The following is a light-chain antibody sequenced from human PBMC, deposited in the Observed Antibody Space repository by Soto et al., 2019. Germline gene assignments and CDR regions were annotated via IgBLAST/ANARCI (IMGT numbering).Light chain of an antibody. CDR3: QQYYNNPRV. CDR2: WAS. V-gene: IGKV4-1*01. J-gene: IGKJ2*01. CDR1: QSLFFRENNKNY. Sequence: VVTQSPDSLSVSLGERVTINCESSQSLFFRENNKNYLAWYQQKAGQSPKLLIYWASTRQSGVPDRFSGSGSGTHFTLTIDNLQAEDVAVYYCQQYYNNPRVFGQGTRLDI.